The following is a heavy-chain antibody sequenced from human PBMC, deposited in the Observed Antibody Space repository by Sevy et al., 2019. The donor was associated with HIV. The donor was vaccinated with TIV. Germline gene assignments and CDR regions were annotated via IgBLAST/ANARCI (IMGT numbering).Heavy chain of an antibody. CDR1: GFTFSSYN. CDR3: ARGPPDGSYDYFDY. J-gene: IGHJ4*02. V-gene: IGHV3-21*06. Sequence: GGSLRLTCAASGFTFSSYNMNWVRQAPGKGLEWVSSISGSSNYIYYAESVKGRFIISRDNAKNTLYLQMNSLRADDTAVYYCARGPPDGSYDYFDYWGQGTLVTVSS. D-gene: IGHD1-26*01. CDR2: ISGSSNYI.